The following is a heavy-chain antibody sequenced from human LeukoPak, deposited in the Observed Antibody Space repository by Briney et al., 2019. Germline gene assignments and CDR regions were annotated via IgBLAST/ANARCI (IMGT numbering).Heavy chain of an antibody. Sequence: GGSLRLSCVGSGFTFSSYWMTWARQAPGKGLEWVSSISSSSSYIYYADSVKGRFTISRDNAKNSLYLQMNSLRAEDTAVYYCARDLVPVFRDEITMVRGGTGYWGQGTLVTVSS. CDR2: ISSSSSYI. V-gene: IGHV3-21*01. J-gene: IGHJ4*02. D-gene: IGHD3-10*01. CDR3: ARDLVPVFRDEITMVRGGTGY. CDR1: GFTFSSYW.